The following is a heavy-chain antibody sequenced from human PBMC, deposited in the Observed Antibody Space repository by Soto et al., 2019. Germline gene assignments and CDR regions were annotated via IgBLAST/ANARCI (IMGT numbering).Heavy chain of an antibody. J-gene: IGHJ4*02. Sequence: SLTCTVSGGSISSSSYYWGWIRQPPGKGLEWIGSIYYSGSTYYNPSLQSRVTMSVDTSMNQFSLELISVTAADTAVYYCARRSGGSIDYWGQGTLVTVSS. D-gene: IGHD2-15*01. CDR1: GGSISSSSYY. V-gene: IGHV4-39*01. CDR3: ARRSGGSIDY. CDR2: IYYSGST.